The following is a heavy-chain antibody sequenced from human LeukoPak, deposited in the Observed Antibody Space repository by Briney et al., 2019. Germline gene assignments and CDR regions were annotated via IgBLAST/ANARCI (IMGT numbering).Heavy chain of an antibody. Sequence: PSETLSLTCTVSGGSISSSSYYWGWIRQPPGKGLEWIGSIYHSGSTYYNPSLKSRVTISVDTSKNQFSLKLSSVTAADTAVYYCAREFQHYYDSSGYWSNWGQGTLITVSS. J-gene: IGHJ4*02. CDR3: AREFQHYYDSSGYWSN. CDR1: GGSISSSSYY. CDR2: IYHSGST. V-gene: IGHV4-39*07. D-gene: IGHD3-22*01.